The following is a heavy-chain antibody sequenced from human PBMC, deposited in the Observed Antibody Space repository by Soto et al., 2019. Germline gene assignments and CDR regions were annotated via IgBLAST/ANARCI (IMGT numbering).Heavy chain of an antibody. J-gene: IGHJ3*02. CDR1: GFTFSSYG. Sequence: GESLKISCAASGFTFSSYGMHWVRQAPGKGLEWVAVIWYDGSNKYYADSVKGRFTISRDNSKNTLYLQMNSLRAEDTAVYYCARTVPREWELPDAFDIWGQGTMVTVSS. CDR2: IWYDGSNK. CDR3: ARTVPREWELPDAFDI. D-gene: IGHD1-26*01. V-gene: IGHV3-33*01.